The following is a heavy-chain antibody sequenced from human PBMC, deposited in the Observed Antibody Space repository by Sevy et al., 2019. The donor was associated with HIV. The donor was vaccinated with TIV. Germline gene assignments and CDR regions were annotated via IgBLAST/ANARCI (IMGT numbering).Heavy chain of an antibody. CDR3: AKEGVTFGGVIGEYFQH. J-gene: IGHJ1*01. Sequence: GGSLRLSCAASGFTFSSYGMHWVRQAPGKGLEWVAVIWYDGSNKYYADSGKGRFTISRDNSKNTLYLQMNSLRAEDMAVYYCAKEGVTFGGVIGEYFQHWGQGTLVTVSS. D-gene: IGHD3-16*02. CDR1: GFTFSSYG. CDR2: IWYDGSNK. V-gene: IGHV3-33*06.